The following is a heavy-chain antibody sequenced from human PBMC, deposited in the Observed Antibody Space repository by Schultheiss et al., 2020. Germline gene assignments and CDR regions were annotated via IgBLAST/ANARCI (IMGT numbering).Heavy chain of an antibody. CDR1: GFTFSSYS. D-gene: IGHD4-17*01. Sequence: GESLRLSCAASGFTFSSYSMNWVRQAPGKGLEWVSSISSSSSYIYYADSVKGRFTISRDNAKNSLYLQMNSLRAEDTAVYYCARVGGDYVSGMDVWGQGTTVTVSS. CDR2: ISSSSSYI. J-gene: IGHJ6*02. CDR3: ARVGGDYVSGMDV. V-gene: IGHV3-21*01.